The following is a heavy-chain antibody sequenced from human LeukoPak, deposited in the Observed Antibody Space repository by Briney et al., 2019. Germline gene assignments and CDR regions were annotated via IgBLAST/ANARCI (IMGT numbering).Heavy chain of an antibody. D-gene: IGHD2-2*02. V-gene: IGHV4-4*07. CDR1: GGSISSYY. Sequence: SETLSLTCTVSGGSISSYYWSWIRQPAGKGLEWIGRIYTSGSTNYNPSLKSRVTMSVDTSKNQFSLKLSSVTAADTAVYYCARAKCSSTSCYKFDPWGQGTLVTGSS. CDR2: IYTSGST. CDR3: ARAKCSSTSCYKFDP. J-gene: IGHJ5*02.